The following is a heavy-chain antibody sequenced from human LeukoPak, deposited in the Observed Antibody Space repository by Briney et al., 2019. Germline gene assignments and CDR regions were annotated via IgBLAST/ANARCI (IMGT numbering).Heavy chain of an antibody. V-gene: IGHV4-4*08. Sequence: PSETLSLTCAVSGGSINSHYWGWIRQPPGKGLQWIGDIYSTGKNNYNPSLKSRVTISLDTSKSHLSLNFTSVLAADTAIYYCVRRDTGWNYFDYWGQGILVTVSS. D-gene: IGHD6-19*01. CDR2: IYSTGKN. J-gene: IGHJ4*02. CDR1: GGSINSHY. CDR3: VRRDTGWNYFDY.